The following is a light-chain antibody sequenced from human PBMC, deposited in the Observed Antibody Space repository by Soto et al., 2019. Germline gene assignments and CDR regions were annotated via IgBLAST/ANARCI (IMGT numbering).Light chain of an antibody. J-gene: IGKJ5*01. CDR3: QQYGTSEII. CDR1: QSVSSSY. CDR2: GAS. V-gene: IGKV3-20*01. Sequence: EIEVTQSPCTLSLYTEEIATLSCRASQSVSSSYLAWYQQKPGQAPRLLIYGASSRATGIPDRFSGSGSGTDFTLTISRLEPEDFAVFYCQQYGTSEIIFGHGTRLEVK.